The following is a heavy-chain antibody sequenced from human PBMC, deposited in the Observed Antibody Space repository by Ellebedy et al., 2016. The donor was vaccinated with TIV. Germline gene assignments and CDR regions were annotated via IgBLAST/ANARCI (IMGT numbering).Heavy chain of an antibody. J-gene: IGHJ1*01. D-gene: IGHD3-22*01. V-gene: IGHV3-30*18. CDR2: ISYDGSNK. CDR1: GFTFSSRG. CDR3: AKDNNYYDSRSNSAEYFQH. Sequence: GESLKISCAASGFTFSSRGMHWVRQAPGKGLEWVAVISYDGSNKYSADSVKGRFTISRDNSKNTLYLQMNSLRAEDTAVYYCAKDNNYYDSRSNSAEYFQHWGQGTPVTVSS.